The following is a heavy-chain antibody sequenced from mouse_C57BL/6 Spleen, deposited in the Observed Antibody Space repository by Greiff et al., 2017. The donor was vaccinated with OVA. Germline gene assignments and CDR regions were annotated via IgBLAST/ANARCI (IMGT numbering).Heavy chain of an antibody. CDR3: ARTSYGSSYAGGWYFDV. CDR1: GYAFTNYL. D-gene: IGHD1-1*01. V-gene: IGHV1-54*01. J-gene: IGHJ1*03. CDR2: INPGSGGT. Sequence: QVQLKESGAELVRPGTSVKVSCKASGYAFTNYLIEWVKQRPGQGLEWIGVINPGSGGTNYNEKFKGKATLTADKSSSTAYMQLSSLTSEDSAVYFCARTSYGSSYAGGWYFDVWGTGTTVTVSS.